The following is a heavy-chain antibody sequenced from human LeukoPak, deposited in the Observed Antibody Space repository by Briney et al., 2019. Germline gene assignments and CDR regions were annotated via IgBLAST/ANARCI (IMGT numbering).Heavy chain of an antibody. D-gene: IGHD3-22*01. Sequence: TGGSLRLSCTASGLTFSSYAMSWVRQAPGKGLEWVSSISGSGGATYYADSVKGRFTISRDNSKNTLYLQMNSLRAEDTAVYYCANSPNYYDSSGYFDYWGQGTLVTVSS. J-gene: IGHJ4*02. CDR2: ISGSGGAT. V-gene: IGHV3-23*01. CDR3: ANSPNYYDSSGYFDY. CDR1: GLTFSSYA.